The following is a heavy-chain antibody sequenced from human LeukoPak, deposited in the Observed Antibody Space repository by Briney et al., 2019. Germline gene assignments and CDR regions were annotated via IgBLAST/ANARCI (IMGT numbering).Heavy chain of an antibody. CDR1: GGTFSSYA. Sequence: GSSVKVSCKASGGTFSSYAISWVRQAPGQGLEWMGGIIPIFGTVNYAQKFQGRVTITTDESTSTAYMELSSLRSEDTAVYYCARVASSYSSSSLPYYYYYYMDVWGKGTTVTVSS. V-gene: IGHV1-69*05. CDR3: ARVASSYSSSSLPYYYYYYMDV. CDR2: IIPIFGTV. D-gene: IGHD6-6*01. J-gene: IGHJ6*03.